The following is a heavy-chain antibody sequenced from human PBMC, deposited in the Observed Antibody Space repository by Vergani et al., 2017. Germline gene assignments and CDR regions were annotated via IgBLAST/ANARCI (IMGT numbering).Heavy chain of an antibody. CDR2: IRSDESRS. Sequence: QVQLVESGGGVVKPGGSLRLSCAASGCTFNSYGMHWVRQAPGKGLEWVASIRSDESRSYYGDSMEGPFTISRDNSKHTLYLQMKGLRPEDTAVYYCAKEGGGYCSGGTCYPEYWGQGTLVIVSS. CDR1: GCTFNSYG. J-gene: IGHJ4*02. D-gene: IGHD2-15*01. CDR3: AKEGGGYCSGGTCYPEY. V-gene: IGHV3-30*02.